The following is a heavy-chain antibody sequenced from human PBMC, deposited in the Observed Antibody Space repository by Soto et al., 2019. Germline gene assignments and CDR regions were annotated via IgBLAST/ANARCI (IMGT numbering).Heavy chain of an antibody. V-gene: IGHV3-23*01. J-gene: IGHJ4*02. D-gene: IGHD6-13*01. CDR1: GFTFRNYA. Sequence: EVQLLESGGGLVQPGGSLRLSCAASGFTFRNYAMSWVRQAPGKGLEWVSAISGDGGTTYYADSVKGRFTISRDNSKNTLYLQLNSLRAEDTASYHCAKDQYGSSSWPLDFDFWGQGTLVTVSP. CDR3: AKDQYGSSSWPLDFDF. CDR2: ISGDGGTT.